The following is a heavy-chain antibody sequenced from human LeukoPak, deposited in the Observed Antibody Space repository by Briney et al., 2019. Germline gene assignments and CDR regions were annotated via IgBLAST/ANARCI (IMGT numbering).Heavy chain of an antibody. CDR3: ARVEYQLPRGAFDI. D-gene: IGHD2-2*01. Sequence: PGGSLRLSCAASGFTFSSYWMSWVRQAPGKGLEWVANIKQDGSEKYYVDSVKGRFTISRDNAKNSLYLQMNSLRAEDTAVYYCARVEYQLPRGAFDIWGQGTKVTVSS. V-gene: IGHV3-7*01. CDR1: GFTFSSYW. CDR2: IKQDGSEK. J-gene: IGHJ3*02.